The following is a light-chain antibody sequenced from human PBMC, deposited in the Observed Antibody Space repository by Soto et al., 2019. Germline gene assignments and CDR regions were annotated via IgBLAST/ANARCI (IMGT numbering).Light chain of an antibody. J-gene: IGKJ1*01. Sequence: DIQMTQSPSTLSASVGDRVTITWRASQGISSYLAWYQQKPGKAPKLLIYAASTLQSGVPSRFSGSGSGTEFTLTISSLQPDDFATYYCQQYNSYPWTCGQGTKGDIK. CDR3: QQYNSYPWT. CDR2: AAS. V-gene: IGKV1-9*01. CDR1: QGISSY.